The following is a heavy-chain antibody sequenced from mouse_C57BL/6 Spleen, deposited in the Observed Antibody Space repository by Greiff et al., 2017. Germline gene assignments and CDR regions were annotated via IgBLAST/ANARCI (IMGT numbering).Heavy chain of an antibody. CDR3: ASKGYYGSSFYFDD. J-gene: IGHJ2*01. CDR1: GYTFTSYW. V-gene: IGHV1-64*01. CDR2: IHPNSGST. Sequence: QVQLQQPGAELVKPGASVKLSCKASGYTFTSYWMHWVKQRPGQGLEWIGMIHPNSGSTNYNEKFKSKATLTVDKSSSTAYMQLSSLTSEDSAVYYCASKGYYGSSFYFDDWGQGTTLTVSS. D-gene: IGHD1-1*01.